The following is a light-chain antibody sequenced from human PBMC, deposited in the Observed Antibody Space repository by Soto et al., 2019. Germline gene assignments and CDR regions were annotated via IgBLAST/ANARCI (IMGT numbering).Light chain of an antibody. Sequence: IPMTQSPSSLSASVGERVTITCRASQSINTFLNWYQQKPGQPPRLLIYAASSLQSGVPSGFSGSGSGTDFTLTITSLQPEDFATYFCQQSYITPYTFGQGTKVEIK. CDR2: AAS. J-gene: IGKJ2*01. V-gene: IGKV1-39*01. CDR3: QQSYITPYT. CDR1: QSINTF.